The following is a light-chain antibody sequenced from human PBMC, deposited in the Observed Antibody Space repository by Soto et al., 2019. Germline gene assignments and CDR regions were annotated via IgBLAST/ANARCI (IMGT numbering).Light chain of an antibody. CDR2: AAS. J-gene: IGKJ5*01. Sequence: ETMMTQSPVTLSVSPGERATLSCRASQTIGNNLPSYQQSPGQAPRLLIYAASTRATGIPPRFSGSGSGTEFTLTISSLQSEDFAFYYCQYYNNWPPSITFGQGTRLENK. V-gene: IGKV3-15*01. CDR1: QTIGNN. CDR3: QYYNNWPPSIT.